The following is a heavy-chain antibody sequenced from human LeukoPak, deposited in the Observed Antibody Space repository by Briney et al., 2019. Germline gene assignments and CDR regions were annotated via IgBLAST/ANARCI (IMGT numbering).Heavy chain of an antibody. J-gene: IGHJ4*02. D-gene: IGHD3-16*01. CDR1: GFTFSSYA. CDR3: ARGRRMGELDY. V-gene: IGHV3-33*08. Sequence: PGRSLRLSCAASGFTFSSYAMHWVRQAPGKGLEWVAVIWYDGSNKYYADSVKGRFTISRDNSKNTLYLQMNSLRAEDTAVYYCARGRRMGELDYWGQGTLVTVSS. CDR2: IWYDGSNK.